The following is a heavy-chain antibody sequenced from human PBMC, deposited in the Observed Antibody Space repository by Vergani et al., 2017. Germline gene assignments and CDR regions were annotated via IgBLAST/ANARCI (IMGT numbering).Heavy chain of an antibody. D-gene: IGHD5-12*01. CDR3: ARGTRYRGYDFDY. J-gene: IGHJ4*02. V-gene: IGHV4-4*07. CDR1: GGSISSYY. Sequence: QVQLQESGPGLVKPSETLSLTCTVSGGSISSYYWSWIRQPAGKGLEWIGRIYTSGSTNYNPSIMSRVTMSVDTSKNQFSLKLSSVTAADTAVYYCARGTRYRGYDFDYWGQGTLVTVSS. CDR2: IYTSGST.